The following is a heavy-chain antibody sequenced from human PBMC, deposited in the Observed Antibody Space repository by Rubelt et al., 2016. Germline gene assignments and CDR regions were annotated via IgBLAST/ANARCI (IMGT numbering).Heavy chain of an antibody. D-gene: IGHD4-11*01. CDR2: VNHSGRT. CDR1: GGSFSGYY. V-gene: IGHV4-34*01. Sequence: QVQLQQWGAGLLKPSETLSLTCAVYGGSFSGYYWSWIRQPPGKGLEWIGEVNHSGRTNYNPSLKSRVTTSVDTSTNQFSLKLSSVTAADTAVYYCARTRSNPYYYYGMDVWGQGTTVTVSS. CDR3: ARTRSNPYYYYGMDV. J-gene: IGHJ6*02.